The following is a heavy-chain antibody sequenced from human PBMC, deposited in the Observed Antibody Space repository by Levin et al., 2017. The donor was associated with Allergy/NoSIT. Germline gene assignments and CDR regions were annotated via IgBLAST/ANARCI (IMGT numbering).Heavy chain of an antibody. CDR2: ITGPFQTT. CDR1: GFTFSSSA. D-gene: IGHD3-16*01. V-gene: IGHV3-23*01. J-gene: IGHJ4*02. CDR3: AKDGSRLYS. Sequence: GASVKVSCAASGFTFSSSAMSWVRQAPGKGLEWVSAITGPFQTTYYADSVKGRFTISRDNSKNTLYLQINSLRVDDTAVYYCAKDGSRLYSWGQGTLVTVAS.